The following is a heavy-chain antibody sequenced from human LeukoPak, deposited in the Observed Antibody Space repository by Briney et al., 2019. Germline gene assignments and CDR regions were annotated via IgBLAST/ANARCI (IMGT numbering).Heavy chain of an antibody. CDR1: GDSVSSNSAA. CDR3: ARGKFAAYYFDY. V-gene: IGHV6-1*01. D-gene: IGHD3-16*01. J-gene: IGHJ4*02. CDR2: TYYRSKWYD. Sequence: SQTLSLTCAISGDSVSSNSAAWNWIRQSPSRGLEWLGRTYYRSKWYDDYAASVKSRLTINPDTSKNQFSLQLNSVTPEDTAVYYCARGKFAAYYFDYWGQGTLVTVSS.